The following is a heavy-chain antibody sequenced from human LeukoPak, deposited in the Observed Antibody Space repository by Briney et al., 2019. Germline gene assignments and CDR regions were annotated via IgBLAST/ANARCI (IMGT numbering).Heavy chain of an antibody. CDR2: INHSGST. CDR3: ASCGYSGYGTIGYYFDY. J-gene: IGHJ4*02. V-gene: IGHV4-34*01. Sequence: SETLSLTCAVYGESFSDYYWSWIRQPPGKGLEWIGEINHSGSTKYNPSLKSRATISVDTSKNQFSLKLSSVTAADTAVYYCASCGYSGYGTIGYYFDYWGQGTLVTVSS. D-gene: IGHD5-12*01. CDR1: GESFSDYY.